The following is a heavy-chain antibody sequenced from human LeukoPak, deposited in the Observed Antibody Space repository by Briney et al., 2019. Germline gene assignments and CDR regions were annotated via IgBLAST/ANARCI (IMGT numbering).Heavy chain of an antibody. D-gene: IGHD3-9*01. CDR3: ARGILPTN. Sequence: PSETLSLTCTVSGGSISSYYWSWIRQPPGKGLEWIGYIYYSGSTNYNPSLKSRVTISVDTSKNQFSLKLSSVTAADTAVYYCARGILPTNWGQGTLVTVSS. CDR2: IYYSGST. CDR1: GGSISSYY. J-gene: IGHJ4*02. V-gene: IGHV4-59*01.